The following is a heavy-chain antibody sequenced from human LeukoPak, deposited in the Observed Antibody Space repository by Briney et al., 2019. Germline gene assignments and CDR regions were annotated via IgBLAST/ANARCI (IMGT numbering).Heavy chain of an antibody. CDR2: ISGSGGST. Sequence: GGSLRLSCAASGFTFSSYGMHWVRQAPGKGLEWVSAISGSGGSTYYADSVKGRFTISRDNSKNTLYLQMNSLRAEDTAVYYCAKDKIFGVVISSYFDYWGQGTLVTVSS. CDR1: GFTFSSYG. D-gene: IGHD3-3*01. CDR3: AKDKIFGVVISSYFDY. V-gene: IGHV3-23*01. J-gene: IGHJ4*02.